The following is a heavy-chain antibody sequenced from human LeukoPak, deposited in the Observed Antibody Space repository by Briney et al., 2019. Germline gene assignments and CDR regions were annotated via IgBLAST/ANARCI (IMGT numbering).Heavy chain of an antibody. CDR3: ARDMEYSGYEHFDY. J-gene: IGHJ4*02. Sequence: GASVKASCKASGYTFTSYGISWVRQAPGQGLEWMGWISAYNGNTNYAQKLQGRVTMTTDTSTSTAYMELRSLRSDDTAVYYCARDMEYSGYEHFDYWGQGTLVTVSS. CDR2: ISAYNGNT. D-gene: IGHD5-12*01. CDR1: GYTFTSYG. V-gene: IGHV1-18*04.